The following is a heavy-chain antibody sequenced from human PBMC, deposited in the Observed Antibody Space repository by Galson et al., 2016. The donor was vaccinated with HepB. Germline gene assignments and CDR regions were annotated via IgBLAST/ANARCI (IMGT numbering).Heavy chain of an antibody. CDR2: ISPSGQTT. CDR3: AKDLWESLSPGPFDI. D-gene: IGHD1-26*01. Sequence: SLRLSCAASGFDFSSFTMSWVRQAPGKGLEWLSVISPSGQTTFHVDSVRGRFTISRDKSKNTLYLQMNSLRVEDTAVYFCAKDLWESLSPGPFDIWGRGTTVTVSS. J-gene: IGHJ3*02. CDR1: GFDFSSFT. V-gene: IGHV3-23*01.